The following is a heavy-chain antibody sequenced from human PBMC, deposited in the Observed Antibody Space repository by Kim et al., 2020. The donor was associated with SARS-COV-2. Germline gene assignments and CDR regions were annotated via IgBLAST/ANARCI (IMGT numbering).Heavy chain of an antibody. CDR2: MNPSRGIT. Sequence: ASVKVSCKASGYTFTTLDVNWVRQAPGQGLEWMGWMNPSRGITAYAQKFQGRVTMTRDTSIITAYMELSSLTSDDTAIYYCARGIEAGVDYWGQGTLVTVSS. V-gene: IGHV1-8*01. CDR3: ARGIEAGVDY. J-gene: IGHJ4*02. CDR1: GYTFTTLD. D-gene: IGHD6-19*01.